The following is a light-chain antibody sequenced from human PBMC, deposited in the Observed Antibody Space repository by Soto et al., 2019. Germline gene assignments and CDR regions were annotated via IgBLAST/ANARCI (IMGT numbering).Light chain of an antibody. CDR3: QQSYRTPPT. Sequence: ILLTQSTSSLSSSLVDRVTITCRASQTISSYLNWYQQEPGKAPKLLIYAAFSLQSGVPSRFSGSGSGTDFTLTISSLQPEDFATYYCQQSYRTPPTFGRGTKVDIK. CDR2: AAF. J-gene: IGKJ1*01. CDR1: QTISSY. V-gene: IGKV1-39*01.